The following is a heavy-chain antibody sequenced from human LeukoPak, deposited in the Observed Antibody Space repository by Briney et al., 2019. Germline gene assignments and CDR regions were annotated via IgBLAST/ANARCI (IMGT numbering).Heavy chain of an antibody. Sequence: PSETLSLTCTVSGYSISSGYYWGWIRQPPGKGLEWIGSIYHSGSTNYNPSLKSRVTISVDTSKNQFSLKLSSVTAADTAVYYCARDLNYDILTGYYRCWFDPWGQGTLVTVSS. CDR3: ARDLNYDILTGYYRCWFDP. D-gene: IGHD3-9*01. CDR1: GYSISSGYY. V-gene: IGHV4-38-2*02. CDR2: IYHSGST. J-gene: IGHJ5*02.